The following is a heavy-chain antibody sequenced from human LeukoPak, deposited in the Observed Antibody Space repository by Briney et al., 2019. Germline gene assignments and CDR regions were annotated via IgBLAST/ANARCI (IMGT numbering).Heavy chain of an antibody. J-gene: IGHJ4*02. CDR2: INPSGGST. Sequence: ASVKVSCKASGYTFTSYYMHWVRQAPGQGLEWMGIINPSGGSTSYAQKFQGRATITRDTSASTASTELSSLRSEDTAVYYCARDAGCSSTSCGLDYWGQGTLVTVSS. CDR3: ARDAGCSSTSCGLDY. CDR1: GYTFTSYY. V-gene: IGHV1-46*01. D-gene: IGHD2-2*01.